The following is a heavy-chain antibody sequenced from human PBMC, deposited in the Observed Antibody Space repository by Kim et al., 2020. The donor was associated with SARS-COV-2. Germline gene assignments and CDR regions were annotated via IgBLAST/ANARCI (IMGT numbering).Heavy chain of an antibody. D-gene: IGHD3-10*01. CDR2: ISSDGSRQ. V-gene: IGHV3-30*04. CDR3: AKETMRRGPNDY. CDR1: GFTFNNYA. J-gene: IGHJ4*02. Sequence: GGSLRLSCAASGFTFNNYAIHWFRQAPGKGLEWLSVISSDGSRQYYTDSVKDRFTISRDNSKNMLYLQLSSLRAEDTGVYYCAKETMRRGPNDYWGPGTLVTVAS.